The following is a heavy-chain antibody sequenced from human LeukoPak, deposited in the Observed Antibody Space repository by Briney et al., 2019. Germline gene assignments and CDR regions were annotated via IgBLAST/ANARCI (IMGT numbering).Heavy chain of an antibody. Sequence: PGGSLRLSCAASGFTFSSYGMHWVRQAPGKGLEWVAVISYDGSNKYYADSVKGRFTISRDNSKNTLYLQMNSLRAEGTAVYYCAKEKLDYWGQGTLVTVSS. J-gene: IGHJ4*02. D-gene: IGHD5-24*01. V-gene: IGHV3-30*18. CDR3: AKEKLDY. CDR1: GFTFSSYG. CDR2: ISYDGSNK.